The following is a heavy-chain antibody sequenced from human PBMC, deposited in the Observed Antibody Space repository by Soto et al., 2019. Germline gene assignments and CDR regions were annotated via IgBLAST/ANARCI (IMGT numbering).Heavy chain of an antibody. V-gene: IGHV3-23*01. D-gene: IGHD2-21*02. Sequence: GGSLRLSFAASGFTFSTSAMSWVRQAPGKALEWVSAISGSGRSTYYADSVKGRFTISRDNSKTTLYLQMNSLSAEDTAVYYCAKERVTPVNEVKYFDYWGKGTLVTVSS. CDR2: ISGSGRST. CDR3: AKERVTPVNEVKYFDY. CDR1: GFTFSTSA. J-gene: IGHJ4*02.